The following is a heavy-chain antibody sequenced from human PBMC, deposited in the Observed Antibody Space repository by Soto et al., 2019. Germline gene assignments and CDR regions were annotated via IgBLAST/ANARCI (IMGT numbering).Heavy chain of an antibody. J-gene: IGHJ4*02. V-gene: IGHV3-30-3*01. CDR1: GFTFSSYA. CDR3: ARVQRRGKTYYYDSSGYYYFDY. Sequence: GGSLSLSCAASGFTFSSYAMHWVRQAPGKGLEWVAVISYDGSNKYYADSVKGRFTISRDNSKNTLYLQMNSLRAEDTAVYYCARVQRRGKTYYYDSSGYYYFDYWGQGTLVTVSS. CDR2: ISYDGSNK. D-gene: IGHD3-22*01.